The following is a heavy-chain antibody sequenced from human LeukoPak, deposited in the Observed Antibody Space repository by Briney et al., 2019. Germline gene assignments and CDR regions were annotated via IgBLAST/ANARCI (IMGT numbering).Heavy chain of an antibody. Sequence: GGSLRLSCAASGFTFSSYSMNWVHQAPGKGLEWVSSISSSSSYIYYADSVKGRFTISRDNAKNSLYLQMNSLRAEDTAVYYCATLDYDFWSGYYPNWFDPWGQGTLVTVSS. CDR3: ATLDYDFWSGYYPNWFDP. J-gene: IGHJ5*02. D-gene: IGHD3-3*01. V-gene: IGHV3-21*01. CDR2: ISSSSSYI. CDR1: GFTFSSYS.